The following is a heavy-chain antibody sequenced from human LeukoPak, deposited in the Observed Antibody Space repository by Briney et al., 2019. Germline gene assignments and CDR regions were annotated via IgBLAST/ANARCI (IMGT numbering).Heavy chain of an antibody. CDR2: INHSGST. CDR1: GFTFSSYA. V-gene: IGHV4-34*08. CDR3: ATLGYPLDY. J-gene: IGHJ4*02. Sequence: GSLRLSCAASGFTFSSYAMSWIRQPPGKGLEWIGEINHSGSTNYNPSLKSRVTISVDTSKNQLSLKLSSVTAADTAVYYCATLGYPLDYWGQGTLVTVST. D-gene: IGHD2-15*01.